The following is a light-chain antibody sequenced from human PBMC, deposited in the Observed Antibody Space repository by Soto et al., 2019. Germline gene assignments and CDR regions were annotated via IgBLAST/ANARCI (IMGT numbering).Light chain of an antibody. J-gene: IGLJ3*02. CDR2: EVS. CDR1: SSDVGGYNY. CDR3: SSYTTSGTPV. V-gene: IGLV2-14*01. Sequence: QSALTQAASVSGSPGQSITISCTGTSSDVGGYNYLSWYQQHPGKAPRVMIYEVSNRPSGVSNRFSGSKSGNTASLTISGLQAEDEADYFCSSYTTSGTPVFGGGTKLTVL.